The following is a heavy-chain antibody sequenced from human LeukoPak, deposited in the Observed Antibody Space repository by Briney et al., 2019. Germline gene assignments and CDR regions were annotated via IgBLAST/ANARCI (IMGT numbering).Heavy chain of an antibody. D-gene: IGHD1-1*01. J-gene: IGHJ5*02. CDR3: ARVNEGGFDP. CDR2: IIPILGIA. V-gene: IGHV1-69*04. Sequence: SVKVSCKASGYTFTSYYMHWVRQAPGQGLEWMGRIIPILGIANYAQKFQGRVTITADKSTSTAYMAVSSPRSEDTAVYYCARVNEGGFDPWGQGTLVTVSS. CDR1: GYTFTSYY.